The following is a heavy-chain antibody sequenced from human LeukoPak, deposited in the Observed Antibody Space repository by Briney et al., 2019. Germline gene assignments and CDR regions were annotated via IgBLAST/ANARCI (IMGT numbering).Heavy chain of an antibody. V-gene: IGHV3-7*01. J-gene: IGHJ4*02. D-gene: IGHD6-25*01. Sequence: GGSLRLSCAASGFTFSSNWMSWVRQAPGKGLEWVANIKQDGSQKYYVDSVKGRFTISRDSAQNSLYLQMNSLRAEDTAVYYCARGGGGSDYWGQGTLVIVSS. CDR2: IKQDGSQK. CDR1: GFTFSSNW. CDR3: ARGGGGSDY.